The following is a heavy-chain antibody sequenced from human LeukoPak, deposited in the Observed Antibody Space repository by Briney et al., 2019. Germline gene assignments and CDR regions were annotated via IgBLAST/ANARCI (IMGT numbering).Heavy chain of an antibody. CDR1: GYTFTGYY. D-gene: IGHD2-2*01. Sequence: GASVKVSCKASGYTFTGYYMLWVRQAPGQGLEYMGWINPISGGTNYAQNFQGRVTMTRDTSISTAYMELSRLRSDDTAIYYCARVVRDTNSARWFDPWGQGTLVTVSS. CDR2: INPISGGT. J-gene: IGHJ5*02. CDR3: ARVVRDTNSARWFDP. V-gene: IGHV1-2*02.